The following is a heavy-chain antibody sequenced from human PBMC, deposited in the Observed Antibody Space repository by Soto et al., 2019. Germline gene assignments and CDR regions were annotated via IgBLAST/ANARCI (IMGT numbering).Heavy chain of an antibody. J-gene: IGHJ4*02. CDR3: ARDPTTRYYFDY. Sequence: GRSISSLSMVWVRQAPGKGLEWVAVTSYDGHNKNYAESVKGRFTISRDNSKNTLYLEMSSLRPEDTAVYYCARDPTTRYYFDYWGQGTLVTVSS. CDR1: GRSISSLS. V-gene: IGHV3-30-3*01. D-gene: IGHD1-1*01. CDR2: TSYDGHNK.